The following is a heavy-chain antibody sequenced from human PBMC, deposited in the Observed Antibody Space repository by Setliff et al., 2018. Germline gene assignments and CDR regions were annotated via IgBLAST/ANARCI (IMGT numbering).Heavy chain of an antibody. D-gene: IGHD3-10*01. CDR3: ARAYYYASGNSHNYYMDV. V-gene: IGHV4-59*08. Sequence: SETLSLTCAVYGGSFSGYFWSWIRQSPGRGLEWIGYIYYSGSTNYSPSLKSRVTISVDTSKNQFSLQLTSVSAADTAIYYCARAYYYASGNSHNYYMDVWGKGTAVTVSS. CDR1: GGSFSGYF. CDR2: IYYSGST. J-gene: IGHJ6*03.